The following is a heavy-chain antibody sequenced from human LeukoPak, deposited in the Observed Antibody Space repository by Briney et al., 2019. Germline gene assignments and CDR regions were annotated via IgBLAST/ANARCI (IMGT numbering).Heavy chain of an antibody. CDR2: IKQDGSEK. Sequence: GGSLRLSCAASGFTFSSYWMSWVRQAPGKGLEWVANIKQDGSEKYYVDSVKGRFTISRDNAKNSLYLQMNSLRAEDTAVYYCARVPIVVVPAANLDAFDIWGQGTMVTVSS. CDR3: ARVPIVVVPAANLDAFDI. CDR1: GFTFSSYW. J-gene: IGHJ3*02. V-gene: IGHV3-7*01. D-gene: IGHD2-2*01.